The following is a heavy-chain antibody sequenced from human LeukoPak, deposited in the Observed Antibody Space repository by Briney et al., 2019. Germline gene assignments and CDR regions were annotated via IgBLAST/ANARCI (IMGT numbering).Heavy chain of an antibody. V-gene: IGHV4-4*02. CDR2: VHLDGRT. Sequence: SETLSLTCAVSGGSVSSTNWWTWIRQPPGKGLEWIGEVHLDGRTNFNPSLKSRLTMSVDLSENHVSLKLTSVTAADTAVYYCAREGGFYRPLDYSGQGALVTVSS. D-gene: IGHD6-25*01. J-gene: IGHJ4*02. CDR3: AREGGFYRPLDY. CDR1: GGSVSSTNW.